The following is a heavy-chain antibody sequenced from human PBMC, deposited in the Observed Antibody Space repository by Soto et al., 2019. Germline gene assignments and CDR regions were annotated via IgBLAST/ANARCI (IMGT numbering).Heavy chain of an antibody. CDR3: ARDRNYYLYYGFDV. CDR1: VFTFTSYW. J-gene: IGHJ6*02. Sequence: WGSLRLSCLASVFTFTSYWMSWFRQAPGKGPQWVANIKQDGTEAYYVDSVKGRFTISRDNTKNSVYLQMNSLRAEDTAVYYCARDRNYYLYYGFDVWGRGTTVTVSS. CDR2: IKQDGTEA. V-gene: IGHV3-7*03.